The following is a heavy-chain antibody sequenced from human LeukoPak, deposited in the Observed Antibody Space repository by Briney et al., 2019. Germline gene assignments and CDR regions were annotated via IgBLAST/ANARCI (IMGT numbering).Heavy chain of an antibody. D-gene: IGHD1-26*01. CDR3: ARHPQYSNSVGDFDI. Sequence: AETLSLTCSVSGGSIRSYYWSWIRQPPGKGLEWIGYIYNSGSTNYNPSLKSRVTMSVDTSKNQFSLKLSSVTAADTAVYYCARHPQYSNSVGDFDIWGQGTMVTVSS. CDR1: GGSIRSYY. V-gene: IGHV4-59*08. J-gene: IGHJ3*02. CDR2: IYNSGST.